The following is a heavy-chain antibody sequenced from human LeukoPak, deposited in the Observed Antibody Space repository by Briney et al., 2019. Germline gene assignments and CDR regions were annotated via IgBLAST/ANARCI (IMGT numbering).Heavy chain of an antibody. CDR1: GYTFTSYD. V-gene: IGHV1-2*02. D-gene: IGHD6-19*01. J-gene: IGHJ4*02. Sequence: GASVKVSCKASGYTFTSYDINWVRQAPGQGLEWMGWINPNSGGTNYAQKFQGRVTMTRDTSISTAYMELSRLRSDDTAVYYCARVCRQWLNLFYFDYWGQGTLVTVSS. CDR3: ARVCRQWLNLFYFDY. CDR2: INPNSGGT.